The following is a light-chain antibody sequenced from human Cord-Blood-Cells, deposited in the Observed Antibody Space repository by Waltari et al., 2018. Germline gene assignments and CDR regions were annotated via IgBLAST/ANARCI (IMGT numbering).Light chain of an antibody. Sequence: SSELTQDPAVSVALGQKVRITCQGDSLRSYSASWYQQKPGQAPVLVCRGKNDRPSGIPDLFSGSRSGNTASLTITGAQAEDEADYYCNTRDSSGNHWVFGGGTKLTVL. CDR3: NTRDSSGNHWV. CDR1: SLRSYS. CDR2: GKN. J-gene: IGLJ3*02. V-gene: IGLV3-19*01.